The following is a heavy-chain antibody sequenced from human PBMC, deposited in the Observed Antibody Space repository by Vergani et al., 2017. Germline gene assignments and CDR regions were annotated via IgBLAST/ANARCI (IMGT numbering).Heavy chain of an antibody. J-gene: IGHJ4*02. V-gene: IGHV3-23*01. CDR1: EFTFSACP. D-gene: IGHD3-22*01. CDR2: ISARYHST. Sequence: EVQLLESGGGLVQPGGSLRLTCAASEFTFSACPMTWVRQAPGKGLEWVSAISARYHSTYYEGSVKGRFTISRDNSKNMLYLQMNSLRAEDTAVYYCARLSYDTTPYLQGGYDCWGQGTLVSVSS. CDR3: ARLSYDTTPYLQGGYDC.